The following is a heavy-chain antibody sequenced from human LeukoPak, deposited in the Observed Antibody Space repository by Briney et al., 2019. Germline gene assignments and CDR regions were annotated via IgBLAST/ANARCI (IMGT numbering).Heavy chain of an antibody. Sequence: GGSLRLSCAASGFTFSSYGMHRVRQAPGKGLEWVAVIWYDGSNKYYADSVKGRFTISRDNSKNTLYLQMNSRRAEDTAVYYCARKARRGYSYGLDYWGQGTLVTVSS. V-gene: IGHV3-33*01. D-gene: IGHD5-18*01. CDR3: ARKARRGYSYGLDY. CDR1: GFTFSSYG. CDR2: IWYDGSNK. J-gene: IGHJ4*02.